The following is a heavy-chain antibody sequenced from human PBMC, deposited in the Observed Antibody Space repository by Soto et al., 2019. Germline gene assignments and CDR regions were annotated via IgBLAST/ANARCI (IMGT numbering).Heavy chain of an antibody. D-gene: IGHD3-22*01. V-gene: IGHV4-34*01. J-gene: IGHJ4*02. Sequence: SETLSLTCAVYGGSFSGYYWSWIRQPPGKGLEWIGEINHSGSTNYNPSLKSRVTISVDTSKNQFSLKLSSVTAADTAVYYCARVQYYYDSSGYSGFDYWGQGTLVTVSS. CDR3: ARVQYYYDSSGYSGFDY. CDR2: INHSGST. CDR1: GGSFSGYY.